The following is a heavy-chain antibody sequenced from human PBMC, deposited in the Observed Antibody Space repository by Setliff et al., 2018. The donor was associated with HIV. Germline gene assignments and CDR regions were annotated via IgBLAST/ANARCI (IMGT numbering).Heavy chain of an antibody. Sequence: SETLSLTCAVYGGSFSGHYWSWIRQPPGKGPEWIGEINHSGSTNYNPSLKRRVTIAVDTSKNQFSLKLSFVTAADTAVYSCAMVIGWNAAGDYWGRGTLVTVSS. CDR3: AMVIGWNAAGDY. J-gene: IGHJ4*02. D-gene: IGHD1-1*01. CDR2: INHSGST. CDR1: GGSFSGHY. V-gene: IGHV4-34*01.